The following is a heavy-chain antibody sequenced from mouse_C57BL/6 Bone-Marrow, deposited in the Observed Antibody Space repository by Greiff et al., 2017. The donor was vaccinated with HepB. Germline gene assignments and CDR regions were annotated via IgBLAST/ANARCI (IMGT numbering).Heavy chain of an antibody. J-gene: IGHJ4*01. CDR3: ARRMVTTGAYAMDY. Sequence: VQVVESGPGLVQPSQSLSITCTVSGFSLTSYGVHWVRQSPGKGLEWLGVIWSGGSTDYNAAFISRLSISKDNSKSQVFFKMNSLQADDTAIYYCARRMVTTGAYAMDYWGQGTSVTVSS. V-gene: IGHV2-2*01. CDR1: GFSLTSYG. D-gene: IGHD2-2*01. CDR2: IWSGGST.